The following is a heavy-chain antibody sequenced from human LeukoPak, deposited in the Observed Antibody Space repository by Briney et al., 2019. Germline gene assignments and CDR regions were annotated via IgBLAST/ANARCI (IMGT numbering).Heavy chain of an antibody. CDR3: ARDLHPRLTGYFDY. Sequence: PGTSLRLSCAASGFTFSNYAIHWVRQPPGKGLEWMAVISYDGSNKYYADSVKGRFGRFTISRDNSKNTVQLQMNSLGAEDTAVYYCARDLHPRLTGYFDYWGQGTLVTVSS. V-gene: IGHV3-30*04. D-gene: IGHD3-16*01. CDR2: ISYDGSNK. J-gene: IGHJ4*02. CDR1: GFTFSNYA.